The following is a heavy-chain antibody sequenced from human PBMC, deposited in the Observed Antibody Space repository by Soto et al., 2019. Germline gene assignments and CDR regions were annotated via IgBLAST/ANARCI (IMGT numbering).Heavy chain of an antibody. CDR2: IIPIFGTA. D-gene: IGHD3-22*01. J-gene: IGHJ3*02. V-gene: IGHV1-69*13. CDR1: GGTFSSHA. CDR3: ARDEMYYYDSSGYLERGFLDI. Sequence: SVKVSCKASGGTFSSHAISWVRQAPGQGLEWMGGIIPIFGTANYAQKFQGRVTITADESTSTAYMELSSLRSEDTAVYYCARDEMYYYDSSGYLERGFLDIWGQGTMVTVSS.